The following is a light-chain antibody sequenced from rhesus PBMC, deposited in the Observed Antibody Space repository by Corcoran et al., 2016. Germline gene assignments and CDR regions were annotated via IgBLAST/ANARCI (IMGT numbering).Light chain of an antibody. J-gene: IGKJ3*01. Sequence: DIQMTQSPSSLSASVGDTVTITCRASQSISSWLAWYQQKPGKAPKLLIYKASTLQNGFPSRFSGSGSGTDFTLSISSLQSEDFATYYGQRYSSSPFTFGPGTKLDMK. CDR2: KAS. V-gene: IGKV1-22*01. CDR3: QRYSSSPFT. CDR1: QSISSW.